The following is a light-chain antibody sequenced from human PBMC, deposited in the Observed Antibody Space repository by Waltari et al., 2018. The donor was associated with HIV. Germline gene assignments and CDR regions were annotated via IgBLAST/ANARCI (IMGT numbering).Light chain of an antibody. CDR3: QVWDSSTTFYV. Sequence: ATITCAGNNIGSKNVHWYQQKSGQAPVVVIYRDTNRPSGIPERFSGSNSGNTATLTISRAQAGDEADYFCQVWDSSTTFYVFGTGTKVTGL. V-gene: IGLV3-9*01. J-gene: IGLJ1*01. CDR2: RDT. CDR1: NIGSKN.